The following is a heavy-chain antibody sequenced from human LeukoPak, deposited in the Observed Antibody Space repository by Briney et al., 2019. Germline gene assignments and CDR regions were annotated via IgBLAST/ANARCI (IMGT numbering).Heavy chain of an antibody. Sequence: GGSLRLSCAASGFTFSSYSMNWVRQAPGKGLEWVSAISGSNGNTYYADSVKGRLTISRDDSKNTLFLQMHSLRADDTAVYHCAKDLYTNTWGWFDPWGQGTQVTVSS. V-gene: IGHV3-23*01. CDR2: ISGSNGNT. D-gene: IGHD3-16*01. CDR1: GFTFSSYS. J-gene: IGHJ5*02. CDR3: AKDLYTNTWGWFDP.